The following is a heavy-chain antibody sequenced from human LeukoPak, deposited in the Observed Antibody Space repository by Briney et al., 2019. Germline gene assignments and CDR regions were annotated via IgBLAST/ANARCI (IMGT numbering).Heavy chain of an antibody. J-gene: IGHJ4*02. CDR1: GFTFSSYN. V-gene: IGHV3-21*01. D-gene: IGHD6-13*01. Sequence: GGSLRLSCAASGFTFSSYNMNWVRQAPGKGLEWVSSITSTGSYTFYADSVKGRFTISRDNAKNSLYLQMNSLRAEDTAVYYCARDHQAAAGAYDYWAQGTLVTVPS. CDR2: ITSTGSYT. CDR3: ARDHQAAAGAYDY.